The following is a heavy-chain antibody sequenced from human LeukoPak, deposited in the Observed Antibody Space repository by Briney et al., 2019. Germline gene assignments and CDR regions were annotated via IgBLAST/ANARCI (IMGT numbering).Heavy chain of an antibody. CDR1: GFTFNSYW. V-gene: IGHV3-74*01. CDR2: IKSDGSSA. Sequence: GGSLRLSCAASGFTFNSYWIHWVRQAPGKGLVWVSHIKSDGSSATYADSGKGRLTISRDNAKNTVYLQMDSLRAEDTAVYYCARGGVGCFDYWGQGALVTVSS. J-gene: IGHJ4*02. D-gene: IGHD1-26*01. CDR3: ARGGVGCFDY.